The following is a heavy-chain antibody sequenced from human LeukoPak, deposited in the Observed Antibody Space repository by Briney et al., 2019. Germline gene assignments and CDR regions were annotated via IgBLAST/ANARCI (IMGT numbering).Heavy chain of an antibody. CDR3: AKGFVPVVVVPAAELPWFDP. D-gene: IGHD2-2*01. CDR1: GFTFSSYG. J-gene: IGHJ5*02. V-gene: IGHV3-33*06. CDR2: IWYDGSNK. Sequence: GGSLRLSCAASGFTFSSYGMHWVRQAPGKGLEWVAVIWYDGSNKYYADSVKGRFTISRDNSKNTLYLQMNSLRAEDTAVYYCAKGFVPVVVVPAAELPWFDPWGQGTLVTVSS.